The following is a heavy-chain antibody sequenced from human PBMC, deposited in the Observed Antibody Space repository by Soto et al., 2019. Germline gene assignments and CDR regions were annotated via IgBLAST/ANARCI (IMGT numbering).Heavy chain of an antibody. D-gene: IGHD3-3*01. J-gene: IGHJ5*02. CDR3: ARTYYDFWSGYLNWFDP. CDR2: IYPGDSDT. Sequence: GESLKISCKGSGYSFTSYWIGWVRQMPGKGLEWMGIIYPGDSDTRYSPSFQGQVTISADKSISTAYLQWSSLKASDTAMYYRARTYYDFWSGYLNWFDPWGQGTLVTV. CDR1: GYSFTSYW. V-gene: IGHV5-51*01.